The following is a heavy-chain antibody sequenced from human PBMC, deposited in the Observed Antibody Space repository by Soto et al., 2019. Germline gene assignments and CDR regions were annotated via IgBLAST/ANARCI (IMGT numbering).Heavy chain of an antibody. Sequence: ASVKVSCKASGYSFTTYGISWVRQAPGQGLEWMGWISGYNGDTNNAQKFQDRVTMTIDRSTTTAYLELRSLTSDDTAVYYCAKNGYPPYYYYGMDVWGQ. CDR2: ISGYNGDT. J-gene: IGHJ6*02. CDR3: AKNGYPPYYYYGMDV. V-gene: IGHV1-18*01. CDR1: GYSFTTYG. D-gene: IGHD6-13*01.